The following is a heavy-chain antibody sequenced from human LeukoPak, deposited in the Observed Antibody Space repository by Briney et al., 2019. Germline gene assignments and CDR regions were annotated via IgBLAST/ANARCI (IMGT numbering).Heavy chain of an antibody. CDR3: ARDKEMATTGHFDY. CDR2: ISAYNGNT. CDR1: GYSFSNHD. D-gene: IGHD5-24*01. V-gene: IGHV1-18*01. Sequence: ASVKVSCKASGYSFSNHDISWVRQAPGQGLEWMGWISAYNGNTNYAQKLQGRVIMTTDTSTSTAYMELSSLRSEDTAVYYCARDKEMATTGHFDYWGQGTLVTVSS. J-gene: IGHJ4*02.